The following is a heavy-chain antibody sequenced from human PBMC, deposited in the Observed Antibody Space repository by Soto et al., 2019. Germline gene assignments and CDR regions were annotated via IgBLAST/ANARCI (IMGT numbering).Heavy chain of an antibody. CDR1: GGSISSYC. J-gene: IGHJ4*02. Sequence: ASLSLTCTVWGGSISSYCGSWIRQPAGKGLEWIGRIYTTGSTNYNPSLKSRVTMSVDTSKNQFSLKLSSVTAADTAVYFCARASSWLPFDYWGQGTLVTVSS. D-gene: IGHD6-13*01. CDR2: IYTTGST. V-gene: IGHV4-4*07. CDR3: ARASSWLPFDY.